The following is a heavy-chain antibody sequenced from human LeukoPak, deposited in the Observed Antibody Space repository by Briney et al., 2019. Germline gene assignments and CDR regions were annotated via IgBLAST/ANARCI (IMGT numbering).Heavy chain of an antibody. CDR3: ALAFGLTFFDIPSPWYFAR. CDR2: INQDGSET. Sequence: PGGSLRLSCAASGFTFSSYWMSWVRQAPGKGLEWVANINQDGSETYYVDSLRGRFTISRDNAKNSLYLQIAGLRAEDTAVYYCALAFGLTFFDIPSPWYFARWGRGNLVTVSS. CDR1: GFTFSSYW. D-gene: IGHD2-21*01. V-gene: IGHV3-7*01. J-gene: IGHJ2*01.